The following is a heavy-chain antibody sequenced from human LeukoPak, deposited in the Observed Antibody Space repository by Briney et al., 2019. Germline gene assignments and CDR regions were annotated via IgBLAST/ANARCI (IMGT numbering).Heavy chain of an antibody. CDR1: GFDIRHYY. CDR2: IRNDGTNI. J-gene: IGHJ4*02. Sequence: GGSLRLSCVASGFDIRHYYMSWVRQAPGKGLEWVADIRNDGTNIYNVDSVRGRFTISRDDAKNSLFLQMNSLKDEDTAVYYCARDGSGRDFSLDYWGQGTLVTVSS. CDR3: ARDGSGRDFSLDY. V-gene: IGHV3-7*04. D-gene: IGHD3-10*01.